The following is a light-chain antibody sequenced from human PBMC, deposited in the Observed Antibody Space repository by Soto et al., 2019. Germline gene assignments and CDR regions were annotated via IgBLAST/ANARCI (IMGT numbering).Light chain of an antibody. CDR1: QSISSW. J-gene: IGKJ3*01. CDR3: EPQHSY. CDR2: DAS. V-gene: IGKV1-5*01. Sequence: DIQMTQSPSTLSASVGDRVTITCRASQSISSWLAWYQQKPGKAPKILIHDASSLESGVPSRFSGSGSGTESTLTISSLQPDNFASYCSEPQHSYFGPGNKVD.